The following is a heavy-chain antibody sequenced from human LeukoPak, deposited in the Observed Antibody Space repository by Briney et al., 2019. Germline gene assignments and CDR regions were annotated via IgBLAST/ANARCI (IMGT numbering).Heavy chain of an antibody. V-gene: IGHV3-74*01. CDR1: SFTFSSYW. CDR2: ITSDGSTT. D-gene: IGHD6-13*01. Sequence: GGSLRPPCVASSFTFSSYWLHWVPQAPGNLLVSAPRITSDGSTTGYADSVKGRFTISRDNAKNTLYLQMNSLSAEDTAVYYCASWGINWGQGTLVTVSS. J-gene: IGHJ1*01. CDR3: ASWGIN.